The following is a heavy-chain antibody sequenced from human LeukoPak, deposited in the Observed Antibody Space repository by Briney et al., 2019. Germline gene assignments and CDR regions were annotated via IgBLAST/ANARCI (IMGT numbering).Heavy chain of an antibody. CDR1: GFTFSSYG. J-gene: IGHJ4*02. D-gene: IGHD2-15*01. Sequence: PGGSLRLSCAESGFTFSSYGMHWVRQAPGKGLEWVAFIRYDGSNKYYADSVKGRFTISRDNSKNTLYLQMNSLRAEDTAVYYCAKLETDDCSGGSCHHDYWGQGTLVTVSS. CDR2: IRYDGSNK. CDR3: AKLETDDCSGGSCHHDY. V-gene: IGHV3-30*02.